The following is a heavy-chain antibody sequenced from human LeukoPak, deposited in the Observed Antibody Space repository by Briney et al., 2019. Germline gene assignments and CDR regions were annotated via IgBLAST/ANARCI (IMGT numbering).Heavy chain of an antibody. Sequence: PGGSLRLSCAASGFTFSSYWMSWVRQAPGKGLEWVANIKQDGSEKYYVDSVKGRFTISRDNAKNSLYLQMNSLRAEDTAVYYCAKGGHYYDSSGYYVGPLPAFDYWGQGTLVTVSS. CDR2: IKQDGSEK. J-gene: IGHJ4*02. V-gene: IGHV3-7*01. CDR3: AKGGHYYDSSGYYVGPLPAFDY. D-gene: IGHD3-22*01. CDR1: GFTFSSYW.